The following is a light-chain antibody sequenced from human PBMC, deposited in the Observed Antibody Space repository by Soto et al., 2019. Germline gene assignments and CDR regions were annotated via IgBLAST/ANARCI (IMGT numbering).Light chain of an antibody. J-gene: IGLJ2*01. Sequence: QSALTQPASVSGSPGQSITISCTGTSSDVGGYKYVSWYQQHPGKAPKLMIYDVSNRPSGVSNRFSGSKSGNTASLTISGLQSEDEADYYCSSYTSSSTLVFGGGTNLTVL. CDR2: DVS. V-gene: IGLV2-14*01. CDR3: SSYTSSSTLV. CDR1: SSDVGGYKY.